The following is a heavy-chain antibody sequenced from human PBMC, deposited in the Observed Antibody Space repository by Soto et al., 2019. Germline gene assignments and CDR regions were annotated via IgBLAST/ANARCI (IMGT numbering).Heavy chain of an antibody. CDR2: IYFDGSYA. CDR3: AKSEGGGYESNNANPSVHLMVPP. CDR1: AFILGDYG. J-gene: IGHJ4*02. D-gene: IGHD3-22*01. V-gene: IGHV3-33*06. Sequence: PGGSLRLSCAAAAFILGDYGMRWVRQAPGKGLEWVALIYFDGSYANYADSVRGRFTISRDHSKSTLWLQMNSLRVDDTAVYYWAKSEGGGYESNNANPSVHLMVPPWGQGTLVTVSS.